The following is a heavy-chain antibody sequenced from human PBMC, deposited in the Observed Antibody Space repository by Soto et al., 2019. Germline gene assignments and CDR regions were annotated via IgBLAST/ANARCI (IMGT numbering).Heavy chain of an antibody. V-gene: IGHV4-4*02. CDR3: ATYIAVAGYTFDI. Sequence: QVQLQESGPGLVKPSGTLSLTCAVSSGSISSSNWWSWVRQPPGKGLEWIGEIYHSGNTNYNPSLKSRVTMSVDNSNNQFSLKLSSVTAADTAVYYCATYIAVAGYTFDIWGQGTMVTVSS. CDR2: IYHSGNT. CDR1: SGSISSSNW. D-gene: IGHD6-19*01. J-gene: IGHJ3*02.